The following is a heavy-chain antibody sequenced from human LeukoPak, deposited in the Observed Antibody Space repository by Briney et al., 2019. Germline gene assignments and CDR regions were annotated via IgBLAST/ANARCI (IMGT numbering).Heavy chain of an antibody. V-gene: IGHV4-38-2*02. CDR3: ARHRYGYNLVDY. Sequence: PSETLSLTCTVSGDSLNSGVYWSWIRQPPGKGLQWIGNIYHGQITSFNPSFKGRVAISVDTSKNQFSLKLSSVTAADTAVYYCARHRYGYNLVDYWGQGTLVTVSS. D-gene: IGHD5-24*01. CDR2: IYHGQIT. CDR1: GDSLNSGVY. J-gene: IGHJ4*02.